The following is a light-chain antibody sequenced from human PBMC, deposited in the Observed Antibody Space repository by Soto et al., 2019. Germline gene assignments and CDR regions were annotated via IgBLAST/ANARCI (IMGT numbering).Light chain of an antibody. CDR1: QDIGSF. CDR3: QHRKTYPYS. J-gene: IGKJ2*03. V-gene: IGKV1-9*01. Sequence: IQLTQSPSPLSASVGERVTITCRTSQDIGSFLVWYQQKPGRAPKLLIYATSTLQSGVPSRFSGSGSGTDFTLTSSSLQPEDSATYYCQHRKTYPYSFGQGTKVEIK. CDR2: ATS.